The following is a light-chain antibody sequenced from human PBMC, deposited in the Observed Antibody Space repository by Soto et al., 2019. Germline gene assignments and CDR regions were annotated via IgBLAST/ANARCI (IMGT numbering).Light chain of an antibody. J-gene: IGKJ2*01. CDR3: QQFGNLPRT. V-gene: IGKV1-33*01. CDR1: QDIGNY. CDR2: DAS. Sequence: DIQMTQSPSSLSASVGERVSITCQASQDIGNYLNWYQQKPGEAPKLLIHDASILETGVPSRFSGSGSGTHFIFTISSLQPQGTGTFYCQQFGNLPRTFGRGTKLDIK.